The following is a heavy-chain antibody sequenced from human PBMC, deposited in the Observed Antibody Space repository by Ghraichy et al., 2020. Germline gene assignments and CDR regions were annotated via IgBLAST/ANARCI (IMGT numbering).Heavy chain of an antibody. CDR3: ARKGYCSSSNCYNAFDI. V-gene: IGHV4-59*01. CDR2: IYYSGNT. D-gene: IGHD2-2*02. Sequence: SETLSLTCTVSCGSISSYYWNWIRQTPGKGLEWIGKIYYSGNTNYNPSLKSRVTISVDTSKNQFSLKLSSVTSADTAVYYCARKGYCSSSNCYNAFDIWGQGTMVSVSS. J-gene: IGHJ3*02. CDR1: CGSISSYY.